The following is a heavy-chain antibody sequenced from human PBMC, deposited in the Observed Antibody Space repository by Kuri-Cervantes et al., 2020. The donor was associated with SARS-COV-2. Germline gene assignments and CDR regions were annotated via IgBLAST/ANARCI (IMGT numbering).Heavy chain of an antibody. CDR3: ARDLSYGSNYYYGMDV. D-gene: IGHD5-18*01. CDR1: GFTFSYYY. CDR2: ISSSSSTI. V-gene: IGHV3-11*01. J-gene: IGHJ6*02. Sequence: GASLKISCAASGFTFSYYYMSGVRQAPGKGLEWVSYISSSSSTIYYADSVKGRFTISRDNAKNSLYLQMNSLRAEDTAVYYCARDLSYGSNYYYGMDVWGQGTTVTVSS.